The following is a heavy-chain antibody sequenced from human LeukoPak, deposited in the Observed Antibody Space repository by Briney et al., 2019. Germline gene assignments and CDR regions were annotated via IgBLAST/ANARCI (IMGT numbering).Heavy chain of an antibody. V-gene: IGHV3-20*04. CDR1: GFTFDDYG. D-gene: IGHD2-15*01. CDR3: APKVVGSTPFDY. Sequence: GGSLRLSCAASGFTFDDYGMSWVRHAPGKGLEWVSGINWNGGSTGYADSVKGRFTISRDNAKNSLYLQMNSLRAADTAVYYCAPKVVGSTPFDYWGQGTLVTVSS. J-gene: IGHJ4*02. CDR2: INWNGGST.